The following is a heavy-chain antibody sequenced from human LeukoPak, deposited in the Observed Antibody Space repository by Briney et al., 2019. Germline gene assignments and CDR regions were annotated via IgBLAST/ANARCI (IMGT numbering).Heavy chain of an antibody. J-gene: IGHJ4*02. CDR1: GYTFTSYG. Sequence: GASVKVSCKASGYTFTSYGISWVRQAPGQGLEWMGWISAYNGNTNYAQKFQGRVTITADESTSTAYMELSSLRSEDTAVYYCARVPLHDYGDSTTDYWGQGTLVTVSS. V-gene: IGHV1-18*01. CDR3: ARVPLHDYGDSTTDY. D-gene: IGHD4-17*01. CDR2: ISAYNGNT.